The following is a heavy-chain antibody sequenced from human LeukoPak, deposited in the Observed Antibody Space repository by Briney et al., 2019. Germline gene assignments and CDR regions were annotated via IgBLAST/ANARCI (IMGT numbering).Heavy chain of an antibody. V-gene: IGHV1-8*02. J-gene: IGHJ4*02. CDR3: ARGVLLIDY. Sequence: ASVKVSCKASGYTFTGYYMHWVRQAPGQGLEWMGWMNPSSGNTGYAQKFQGRVTMTRNTSISTAYMELSSLRSEDTAVYYCARGVLLIDYWGQGTLVTVSS. CDR2: MNPSSGNT. D-gene: IGHD1-26*01. CDR1: GYTFTGYY.